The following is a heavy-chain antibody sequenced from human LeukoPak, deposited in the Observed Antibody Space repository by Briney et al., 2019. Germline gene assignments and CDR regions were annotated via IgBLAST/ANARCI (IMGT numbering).Heavy chain of an antibody. CDR1: GFTFSGYA. CDR2: ISGSGDGT. D-gene: IGHD3-10*01. Sequence: GGPLRLSCAASGFTFSGYAMSWVRPAPGKGQKWVSAISGSGDGTYYADSVKGRFTISRDNSKNTLFLQMNSLRAEDTAVYYCAKAGVLTLVRGVIVDYWGQGTLVTVSS. V-gene: IGHV3-23*01. CDR3: AKAGVLTLVRGVIVDY. J-gene: IGHJ4*02.